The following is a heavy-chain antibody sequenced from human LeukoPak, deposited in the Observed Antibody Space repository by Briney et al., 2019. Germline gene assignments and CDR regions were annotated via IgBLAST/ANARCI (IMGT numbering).Heavy chain of an antibody. CDR3: ARDKVTHFDY. V-gene: IGHV3-21*01. D-gene: IGHD2-21*02. CDR1: GFTFSGYP. J-gene: IGHJ4*02. Sequence: GGSLRLSCAASGFTFSGYPMNWVRQAPGKGLEWVSSISSGSDFIYYADSVKGRFTISRDNAKNSLYLQMNSLRAEDTAVYYCARDKVTHFDYWGQGTLVTVSS. CDR2: ISSGSDFI.